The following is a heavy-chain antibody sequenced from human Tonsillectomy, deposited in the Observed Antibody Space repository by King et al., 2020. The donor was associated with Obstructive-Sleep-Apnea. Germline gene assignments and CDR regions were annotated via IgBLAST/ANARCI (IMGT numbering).Heavy chain of an antibody. CDR3: ARDKGDNWNDLSFDL. CDR2: ISPILGIT. V-gene: IGHV1-69*09. D-gene: IGHD1-1*01. J-gene: IGHJ4*02. CDR1: GGTFSRYS. Sequence: VQLVQSGSEVQKPGSSVKVSCKASGGTFSRYSINWVRQAPGQGLEWMARISPILGITNSAQKFQGRLSITADKSTCAAYLALSSLRSEYTAVYYCARDKGDNWNDLSFDLWGQGTLVIVSS.